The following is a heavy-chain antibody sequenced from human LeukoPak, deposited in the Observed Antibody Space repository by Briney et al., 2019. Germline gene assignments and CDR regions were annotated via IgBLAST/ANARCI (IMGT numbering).Heavy chain of an antibody. CDR1: GYTFTSYD. CDR2: INPNSGGT. V-gene: IGHV1-2*02. Sequence: GASVKVSCKASGYTFTSYDINWVRQATGQGLEWMGWINPNSGGTNYAQKFQGRVTMTRDTSISTAYMELSRLRSDDTAVYYCARDFGGYNDYWGQGTLVTVSS. J-gene: IGHJ4*02. CDR3: ARDFGGYNDY. D-gene: IGHD2-15*01.